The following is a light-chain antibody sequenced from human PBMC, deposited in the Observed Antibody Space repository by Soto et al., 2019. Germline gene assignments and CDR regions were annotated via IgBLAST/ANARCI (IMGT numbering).Light chain of an antibody. CDR3: FSHRSGDSHV. CDR1: NIDSRT. Sequence: SYELTQPPSVSVAPGQTATISCGENNIDSRTVHWYQQKPGQAPLLVVYDNSFRPSGIPNRFSGSNSGNTASLTISGLQAEDEADYYCFSHRSGDSHVFGTGTKVTVL. V-gene: IGLV3-21*02. CDR2: DNS. J-gene: IGLJ1*01.